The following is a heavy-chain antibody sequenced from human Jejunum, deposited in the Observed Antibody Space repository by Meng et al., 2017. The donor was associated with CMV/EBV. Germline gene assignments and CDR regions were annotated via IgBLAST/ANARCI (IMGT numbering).Heavy chain of an antibody. J-gene: IGHJ4*02. CDR2: ITPDGSSA. CDR1: GLTFSSQW. D-gene: IGHD3-10*01. V-gene: IGHV3-74*01. Sequence: LSCTASGLTFSSQWMHWVRQTPEKGLVCVSRITPDGSSAFYADSVKGRFTISRDNARNTLYLQINSLRAEDTAVYYCVSGDIQVGDYWGQGTLVTVSS. CDR3: VSGDIQVGDY.